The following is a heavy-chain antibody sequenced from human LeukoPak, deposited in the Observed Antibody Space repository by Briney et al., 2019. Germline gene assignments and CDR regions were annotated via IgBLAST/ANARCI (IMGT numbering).Heavy chain of an antibody. Sequence: PGGALRLSCAAPGFTFSSYEMNWVRQAPGKGLEWVSYISSSGSTIYYADSVKGRFTLSRDNAKKSLYLHMNSLRDEETALYSSAELGITRIGGVWGKGTTVTISS. CDR3: AELGITRIGGV. J-gene: IGHJ6*04. CDR2: ISSSGSTI. D-gene: IGHD3-10*02. CDR1: GFTFSSYE. V-gene: IGHV3-48*03.